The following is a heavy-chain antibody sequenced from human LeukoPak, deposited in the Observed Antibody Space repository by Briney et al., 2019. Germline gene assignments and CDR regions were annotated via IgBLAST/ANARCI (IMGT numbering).Heavy chain of an antibody. CDR3: ARSYSNHLFGMDV. D-gene: IGHD4-11*01. J-gene: IGHJ6*02. CDR2: MYSGGST. CDR1: GFTVSSYY. Sequence: GGSLRLSCAASGFTVSSYYMTWVRQAPGKGPEWVSVMYSGGSTYYADSVKGRVAISRDNSQNTVFPQMNSVRVEDTAVYYCARSYSNHLFGMDVWGQGTAVTVSS. V-gene: IGHV3-66*01.